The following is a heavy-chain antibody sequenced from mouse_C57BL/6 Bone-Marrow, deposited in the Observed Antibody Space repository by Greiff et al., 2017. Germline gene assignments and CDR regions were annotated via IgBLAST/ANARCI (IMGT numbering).Heavy chain of an antibody. CDR1: GYTFTDYN. V-gene: IGHV1-22*01. J-gene: IGHJ2*01. Sequence: VQLQQSGPELVKPGASVKMSCKASGYTFTDYNMHWVKQSHGKSLEWIGYINPNNGGTRYNQKFKGKATLTVNKSSSSAYMELRSLTSEDSAVYYGARGPYYYARYYVDYWGQGTTLTVTS. D-gene: IGHD1-1*01. CDR3: ARGPYYYARYYVDY. CDR2: INPNNGGT.